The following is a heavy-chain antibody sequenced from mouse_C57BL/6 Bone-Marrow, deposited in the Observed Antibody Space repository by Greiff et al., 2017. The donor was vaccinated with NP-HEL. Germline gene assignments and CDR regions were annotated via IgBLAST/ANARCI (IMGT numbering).Heavy chain of an antibody. Sequence: VQLVESGAELARPGASVKLSCKASGYTFTSYGISWVKQRTGQGLEWIGEIYPRSGNTYYNEKFKGKATLTADKSSSTAYMELRSLTSEDSAVYFCAREDYGNFFDYWGQGTTLTVSS. J-gene: IGHJ2*01. V-gene: IGHV1-81*01. CDR3: AREDYGNFFDY. D-gene: IGHD2-1*01. CDR2: IYPRSGNT. CDR1: GYTFTSYG.